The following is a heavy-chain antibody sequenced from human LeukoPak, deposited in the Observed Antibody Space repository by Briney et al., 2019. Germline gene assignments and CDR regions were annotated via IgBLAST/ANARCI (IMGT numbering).Heavy chain of an antibody. Sequence: GGSLRLSCAASGFTFSSYGMHWVRQAPGKGLEWVAFIRYDGTNKYYADSVKGRFTISRDNSKNTLYLQMNSLRAEDTAVYYCAKDPYYYDSSGYFDYWGQGTLVTVSS. CDR3: AKDPYYYDSSGYFDY. CDR2: IRYDGTNK. D-gene: IGHD3-22*01. J-gene: IGHJ4*02. V-gene: IGHV3-30*02. CDR1: GFTFSSYG.